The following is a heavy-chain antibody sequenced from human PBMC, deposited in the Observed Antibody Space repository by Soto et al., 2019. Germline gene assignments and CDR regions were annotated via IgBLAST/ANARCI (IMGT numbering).Heavy chain of an antibody. Sequence: GGSLRLSCSGSGFTFSRYSLMWFRQAPGKGLEWVSYISSSGNTTCYAGSVKGRFTISRDNAKNSLYLQMNSLRAEDTAVYYCARDVDIVVVVAANGNWFDPWGQGTLVTVSS. CDR1: GFTFSRYS. CDR2: ISSSGNTT. V-gene: IGHV3-11*01. J-gene: IGHJ5*02. CDR3: ARDVDIVVVVAANGNWFDP. D-gene: IGHD2-15*01.